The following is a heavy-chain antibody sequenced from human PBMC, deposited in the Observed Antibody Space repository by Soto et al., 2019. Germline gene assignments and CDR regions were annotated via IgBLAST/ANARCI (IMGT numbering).Heavy chain of an antibody. D-gene: IGHD6-19*01. CDR1: GFTFSSYA. V-gene: IGHV3-30-3*01. Sequence: GGSLRLSCAASGFTFSSYAMHWVRQAPGKGLEWVAVISYDGSNKYYADSVKGRFTISRDNSKNTLYLQMNSLRAEDTAVYYCARDLDVAVADRQGLDYWGQGTLVTVSS. J-gene: IGHJ4*02. CDR2: ISYDGSNK. CDR3: ARDLDVAVADRQGLDY.